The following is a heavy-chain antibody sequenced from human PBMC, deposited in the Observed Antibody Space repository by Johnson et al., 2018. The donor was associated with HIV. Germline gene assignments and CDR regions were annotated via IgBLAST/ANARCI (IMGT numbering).Heavy chain of an antibody. D-gene: IGHD2-2*02. Sequence: VQLVESGGGLVQPGGSLRLSCAASGFTFSIYWMSWVRQAPGKGLEWVANIKQDGSERYYVDSVKGRFTISRDYAKNSLYLQMNSLRAEDTAVYYCARDDTEADGAFDIWGQGTMVTVSS. CDR3: ARDDTEADGAFDI. J-gene: IGHJ3*02. CDR1: GFTFSIYW. CDR2: IKQDGSER. V-gene: IGHV3-7*01.